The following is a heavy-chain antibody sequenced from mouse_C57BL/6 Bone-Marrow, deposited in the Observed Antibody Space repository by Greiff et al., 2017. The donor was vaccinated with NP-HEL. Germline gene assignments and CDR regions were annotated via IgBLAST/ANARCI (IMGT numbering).Heavy chain of an antibody. D-gene: IGHD1-1*01. CDR2: IDPETGGT. Sequence: VQRVESGAELVRPGASVTLSCKASGYTFTDYEMHWVKQTPVHGLEWIGAIDPETGGTAYNQKFNGKAILTADKSSSTAYMELRSLTSEDSAVYYCTRNYGSSYYAMDYWGQGTSVTVSS. J-gene: IGHJ4*01. CDR1: GYTFTDYE. CDR3: TRNYGSSYYAMDY. V-gene: IGHV1-15*01.